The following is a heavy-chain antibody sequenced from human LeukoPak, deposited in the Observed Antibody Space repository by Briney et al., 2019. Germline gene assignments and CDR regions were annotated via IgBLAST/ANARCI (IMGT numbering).Heavy chain of an antibody. CDR1: GLTFSGSA. V-gene: IGHV3-73*01. D-gene: IGHD2-2*01. Sequence: GGSLRLSCAASGLTFSGSAMHWVRQASGKGLEWVGRIRSKANSYATAYAASVKGRFTISRDDSKNTAYLQMNSLKTEDTAVYYCTSVVVVPAAPDYWGQGTLVTVSS. J-gene: IGHJ4*02. CDR3: TSVVVVPAAPDY. CDR2: IRSKANSYAT.